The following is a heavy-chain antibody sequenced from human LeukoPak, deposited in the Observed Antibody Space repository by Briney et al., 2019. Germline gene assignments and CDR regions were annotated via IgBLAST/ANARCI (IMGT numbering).Heavy chain of an antibody. J-gene: IGHJ5*02. Sequence: SESLSLTSTHPGGSIYGDYWSCVRHPPGKGLEWISYIFFSGRTNYNPPLKSRIVLSIQTSKSRFSRTLNSVAAADTTGQYCARGEAVPGSEIDRWGHGTLV. CDR1: GGSIYGDY. D-gene: IGHD7-27*01. V-gene: IGHV4-59*01. CDR2: IFFSGRT. CDR3: ARGEAVPGSEIDR.